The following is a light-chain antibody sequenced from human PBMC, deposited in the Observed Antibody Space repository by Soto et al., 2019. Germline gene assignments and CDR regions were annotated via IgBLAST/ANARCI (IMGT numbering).Light chain of an antibody. J-gene: IGLJ2*01. V-gene: IGLV2-14*01. CDR1: SSDVGGYNY. CDR3: SSYTSRSTLI. Sequence: QSALTQPASVSGCPGQSITISCTGTSSDVGGYNYVSWYQQHPGKAPKLMIYEVSNRPSGVSNRFSGSKSGNTASLTISGLQAEDEADYYCSSYTSRSTLIFGGGTKVTVL. CDR2: EVS.